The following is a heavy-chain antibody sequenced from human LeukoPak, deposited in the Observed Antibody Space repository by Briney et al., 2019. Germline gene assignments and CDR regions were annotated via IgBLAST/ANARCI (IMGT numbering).Heavy chain of an antibody. Sequence: SQTLSLTCTVSGGSISSGSYYWNWIRQPAGKGLEWIGRIYTSGSTNYNPSLKSRVTISVDTSKNQFSLKLSSVTAADTAVYYCARLMGQELFPMDVWGKGTTVTISS. CDR2: IYTSGST. J-gene: IGHJ6*03. V-gene: IGHV4-61*02. CDR1: GGSISSGSYY. CDR3: ARLMGQELFPMDV. D-gene: IGHD3-10*01.